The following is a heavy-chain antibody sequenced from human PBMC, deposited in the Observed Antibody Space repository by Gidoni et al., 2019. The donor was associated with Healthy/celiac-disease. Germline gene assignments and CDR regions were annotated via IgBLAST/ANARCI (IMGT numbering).Heavy chain of an antibody. J-gene: IGHJ3*02. V-gene: IGHV3-48*02. Sequence: EVQLVESGGGLGEPGGSLRLSGEAEGFTFSSYIMNCVRQAPGKGLGWVSSICSSIRTIYYADSVKGRFTISSDNAKYSLYLQINSLRDEYTAVYYCSRYNYAFDIWGQGTMVTVSS. CDR1: GFTFSSYI. D-gene: IGHD1-1*01. CDR2: ICSSIRTI. CDR3: SRYNYAFDI.